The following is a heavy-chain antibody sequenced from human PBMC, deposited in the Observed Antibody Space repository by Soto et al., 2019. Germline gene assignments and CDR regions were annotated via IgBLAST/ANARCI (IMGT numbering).Heavy chain of an antibody. Sequence: ASVKVSCKASGYTFTSYGISWVRQAPGQGLEWMGWISAYNGNTNYAQKLQGRVTMTTDTSTSTAYMELRSLRSDDPAVYYCAREDRYCSGGSCYSGNWFDPWGQGTLVTVSS. D-gene: IGHD2-15*01. CDR1: GYTFTSYG. CDR2: ISAYNGNT. V-gene: IGHV1-18*01. CDR3: AREDRYCSGGSCYSGNWFDP. J-gene: IGHJ5*02.